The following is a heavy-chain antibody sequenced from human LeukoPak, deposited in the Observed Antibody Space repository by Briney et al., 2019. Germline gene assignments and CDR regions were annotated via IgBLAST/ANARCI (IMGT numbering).Heavy chain of an antibody. V-gene: IGHV3-9*01. Sequence: GRSLRLSCAASGFDFGNYAMHWVRQAPGKGLQWVPGINWSSKMVAYAASVRGRFTISRDNAKNSLYLQMNSLTSEDTAFYFCAKGSLEMATVDFEFWGQGTLVTVSS. J-gene: IGHJ4*02. CDR2: INWSSKMV. CDR1: GFDFGNYA. D-gene: IGHD5-24*01. CDR3: AKGSLEMATVDFEF.